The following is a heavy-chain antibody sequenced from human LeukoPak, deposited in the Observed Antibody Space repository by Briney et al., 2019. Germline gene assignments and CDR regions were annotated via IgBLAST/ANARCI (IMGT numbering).Heavy chain of an antibody. CDR3: ARLFRYLYWLSLGY. CDR1: GYTLTSYV. CDR2: INAGNGKT. V-gene: IGHV1-3*01. Sequence: ASVNVSCKASGYTLTSYVMHWVRQAPGQRPERMGWINAGNGKTKYSQKLQGRVTITRDTSSSTAYMELSSLGSEDTAVYCCARLFRYLYWLSLGYWGRGTLVTVSS. J-gene: IGHJ4*02. D-gene: IGHD3/OR15-3a*01.